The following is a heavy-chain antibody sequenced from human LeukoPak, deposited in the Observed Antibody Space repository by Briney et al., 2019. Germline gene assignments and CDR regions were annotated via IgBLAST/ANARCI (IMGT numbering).Heavy chain of an antibody. CDR2: IYYIGST. CDR1: GRSISSYY. CDR3: ARRWAYDYFDY. Sequence: PSETLSLTCAVSGRSISSYYWSWIRQPPGKGLEWIGYIYYIGSTNYNPSLKSRVTISVDTYKNRFSLKLSAVSAADTAVYYCARRWAYDYFDYWGQGTLVTVSS. V-gene: IGHV4-59*08. D-gene: IGHD1-26*01. J-gene: IGHJ4*02.